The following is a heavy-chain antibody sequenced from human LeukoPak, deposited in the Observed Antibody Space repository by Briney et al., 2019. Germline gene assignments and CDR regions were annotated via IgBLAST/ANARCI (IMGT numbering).Heavy chain of an antibody. Sequence: SETLSLTCTVSGTSITSYHWSWIRQPPGKGLEWIGSYSGSTNYNPSLKSRVTISVDTSKNQFSLKLSSVTAADTAVYYCAREGSGWSNWFDPWGQGTLVTVSS. CDR3: AREGSGWSNWFDP. CDR1: GTSITSYH. D-gene: IGHD6-19*01. V-gene: IGHV4-59*01. CDR2: YSGST. J-gene: IGHJ5*02.